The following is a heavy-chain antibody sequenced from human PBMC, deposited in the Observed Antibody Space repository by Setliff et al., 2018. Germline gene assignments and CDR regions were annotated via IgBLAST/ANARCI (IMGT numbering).Heavy chain of an antibody. Sequence: SETLSLTCAVSGASTTTYYWSWIRQPPGKGLEWIGYIFSGGSTKFNPPLKSRVTISLDTSKNQFSLKLSSVTAADTAVYYCARMSGFLYMDVWGQGTLVTVSS. CDR1: GASTTTYY. CDR3: ARMSGFLYMDV. D-gene: IGHD6-25*01. J-gene: IGHJ4*02. CDR2: IFSGGST. V-gene: IGHV4-59*08.